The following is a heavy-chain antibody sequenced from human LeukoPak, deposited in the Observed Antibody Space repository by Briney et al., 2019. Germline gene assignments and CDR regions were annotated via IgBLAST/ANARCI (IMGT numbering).Heavy chain of an antibody. D-gene: IGHD3-10*01. Sequence: ASVKVSCKTSGYIFTSYTMHWVRQAPGQGLEWMGWININTGNPTYAQGFTGRFVFSLDTSVSTAYLQISSLKAEDTAVYYCAREDLWFGVTTFDYWGQGTLVTVSS. CDR3: AREDLWFGVTTFDY. J-gene: IGHJ4*02. V-gene: IGHV7-4-1*02. CDR1: GYIFTSYT. CDR2: ININTGNP.